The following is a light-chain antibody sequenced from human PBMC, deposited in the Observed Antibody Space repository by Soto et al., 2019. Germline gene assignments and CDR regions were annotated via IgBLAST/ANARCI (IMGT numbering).Light chain of an antibody. V-gene: IGKV3-15*01. CDR2: GAS. Sequence: ERVMTQSPATLSVSPGERATLSCRASQRVGGDLAWYQQKPGQAPRLLIYGASSMAPGIPDRFSGSGSGTEFTLTISSLQSEDSAVYYCQQYENWPQLTFGGGTKVEIK. J-gene: IGKJ4*01. CDR1: QRVGGD. CDR3: QQYENWPQLT.